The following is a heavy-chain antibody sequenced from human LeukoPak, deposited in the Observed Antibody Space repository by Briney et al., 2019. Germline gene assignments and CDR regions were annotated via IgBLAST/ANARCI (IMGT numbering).Heavy chain of an antibody. CDR2: IKSNADGGTT. Sequence: GGSLRLSCAASGFTFSNAWMTWVRQATGKGLEWVGRIKSNADGGTTDYASPVKQRFTISRDDSQNTLFLQMNSLKTEDTAVYYCTRGSSGWYFDYWGQGTLVTVSS. V-gene: IGHV3-15*01. J-gene: IGHJ4*02. CDR3: TRGSSGWYFDY. D-gene: IGHD6-19*01. CDR1: GFTFSNAW.